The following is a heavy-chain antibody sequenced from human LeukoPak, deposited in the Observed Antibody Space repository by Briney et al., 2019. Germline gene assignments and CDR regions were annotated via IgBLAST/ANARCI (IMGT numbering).Heavy chain of an antibody. Sequence: ASETLSLTCAVYGGSFSGYYWSWIRQPPGKGLEWIGEINHSGSTNYNPSLKSRVTISVDTSKNQFSLKLSSVTAADTAVYYCARLWFGEVGYWGQGTLVTVSS. CDR1: GGSFSGYY. D-gene: IGHD3-10*01. CDR3: ARLWFGEVGY. CDR2: INHSGST. J-gene: IGHJ4*02. V-gene: IGHV4-34*01.